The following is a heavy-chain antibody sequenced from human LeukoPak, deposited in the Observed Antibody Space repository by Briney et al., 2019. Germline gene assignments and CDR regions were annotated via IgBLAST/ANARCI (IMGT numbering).Heavy chain of an antibody. V-gene: IGHV3-74*01. CDR3: ARASDGWSIDY. Sequence: GGSLRLSCAASGFSFTSFWIHWVRQVPGKGLVWVSYVTYDGSSATYADSVKGRFTISRDNAYNSVYLQMNSLRAEDTAIYYCARASDGWSIDYWGQGTLVTVSS. J-gene: IGHJ4*02. CDR2: VTYDGSSA. CDR1: GFSFTSFW. D-gene: IGHD5-24*01.